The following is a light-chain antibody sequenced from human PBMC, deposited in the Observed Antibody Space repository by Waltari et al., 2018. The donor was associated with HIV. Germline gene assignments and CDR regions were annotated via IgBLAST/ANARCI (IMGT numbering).Light chain of an antibody. CDR1: HLGNDS. J-gene: IGLJ1*01. CDR2: DDS. CDR3: QVWDSGSDHPGV. V-gene: IGLV3-21*02. Sequence: SYVLPQPPSASVAPGQTSRITCRRDHLGNDSAQWYQQKPGQAPVLVVFDDSDRPSGIPERFSGSNSGNTATLTVSRVEAGDEADYYCQVWDSGSDHPGVFGTGTKVTVL.